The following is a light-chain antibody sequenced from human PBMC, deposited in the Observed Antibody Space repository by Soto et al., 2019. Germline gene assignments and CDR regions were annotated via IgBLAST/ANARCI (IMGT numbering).Light chain of an antibody. CDR2: CAY. CDR3: HQYGSTPWT. Sequence: EILLTQSPSSLSSFAGETATLSCRASQSVSSSYLAWYQQKPGQAPRLLIFCAYTRAAGIPDRFSGSGSGTEVTLTISRLEPEDFAVSYCHQYGSTPWTFGQGTKVDIK. J-gene: IGKJ1*01. CDR1: QSVSSSY. V-gene: IGKV3-20*01.